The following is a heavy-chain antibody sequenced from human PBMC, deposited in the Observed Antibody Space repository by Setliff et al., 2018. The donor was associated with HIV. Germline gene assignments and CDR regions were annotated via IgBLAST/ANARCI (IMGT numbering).Heavy chain of an antibody. Sequence: SETLSLTCTVSGGSISSSSYFWGWIRQPPGKGLEWIGSIYYSGTTYYNPSLKSRVTISLDTSKNQFSLKLSSVTAADTAVYYCATQSEAPAEHWGQGTLVTVSS. J-gene: IGHJ1*01. CDR2: IYYSGTT. V-gene: IGHV4-39*01. CDR3: ATQSEAPAEH. CDR1: GGSISSSSYF.